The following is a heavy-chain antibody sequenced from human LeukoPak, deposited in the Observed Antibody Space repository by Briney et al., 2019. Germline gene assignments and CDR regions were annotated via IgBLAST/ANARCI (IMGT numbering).Heavy chain of an antibody. V-gene: IGHV4-39*07. Sequence: SETLSLTCTVSGGSISSSSYYWGWIRQPPGKGLEWIGSIYYSGSTYYNPSLKSRVTISVDKSKNQFSLKLSSVTAADTAVYYCARDYIAVAATGKYYYYYYGMDVWGQGTTVTVSS. CDR1: GGSISSSSYY. CDR2: IYYSGST. J-gene: IGHJ6*02. D-gene: IGHD6-19*01. CDR3: ARDYIAVAATGKYYYYYYGMDV.